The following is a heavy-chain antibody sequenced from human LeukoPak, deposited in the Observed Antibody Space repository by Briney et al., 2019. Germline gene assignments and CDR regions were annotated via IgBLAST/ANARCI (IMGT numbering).Heavy chain of an antibody. CDR2: VSYDGSNK. Sequence: GGSLRLSCAASGFTFNSYAMHWVRQAPGKGLEWVAVVSYDGSNKYYADSVEGRFTISRDNSKNTLYLQMNSLRAEDTAVYYCAKQHGDYQYYFDYWGQGTLVTVSS. D-gene: IGHD4-17*01. J-gene: IGHJ4*02. CDR1: GFTFNSYA. CDR3: AKQHGDYQYYFDY. V-gene: IGHV3-30*18.